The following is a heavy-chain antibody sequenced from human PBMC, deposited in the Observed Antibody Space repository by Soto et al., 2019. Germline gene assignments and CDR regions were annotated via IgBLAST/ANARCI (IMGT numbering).Heavy chain of an antibody. CDR1: GGSVSSGSYY. CDR3: ARSRYGAITNPYYFDY. D-gene: IGHD4-17*01. Sequence: PSETLSLTCTVSGGSVSSGSYYWSWIRQPPGKGLEWIGYIYYSGSTNYNPSLKNRVTISVDTSKNQFSLKLSSVTAADTAVYYCARSRYGAITNPYYFDYWGQGTLVTVSS. CDR2: IYYSGST. J-gene: IGHJ4*02. V-gene: IGHV4-61*01.